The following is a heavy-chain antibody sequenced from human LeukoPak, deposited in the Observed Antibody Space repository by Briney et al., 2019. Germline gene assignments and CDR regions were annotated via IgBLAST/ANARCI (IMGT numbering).Heavy chain of an antibody. J-gene: IGHJ1*01. V-gene: IGHV1-46*01. CDR1: GYTFTRYL. Sequence: ASVKVSCRASGYTFTRYLMHWVRQAPGQGLEWMGIINPSGGSTNYPQKFQGRVTMTRDTSTSTVYMELSSLRSEDTAVYFCATGRDGYNSEYFQHWGQGSLATVSS. D-gene: IGHD5-24*01. CDR2: INPSGGST. CDR3: ATGRDGYNSEYFQH.